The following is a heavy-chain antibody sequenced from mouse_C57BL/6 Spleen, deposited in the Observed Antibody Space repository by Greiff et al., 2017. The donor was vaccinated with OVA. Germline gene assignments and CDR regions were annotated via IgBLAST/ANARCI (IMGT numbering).Heavy chain of an antibody. Sequence: QVQLQQPGAELVKPGASVKLSCKASGYTFTSYWMQWVKQRPGPGLEWIGEIDPSDSYTNYNQKFKGKATLTVDTSSSTAYMQLSSLTSEDSAVYYCARRDYGSSYSYFDYWGQGTTLTVSS. J-gene: IGHJ2*01. CDR1: GYTFTSYW. CDR2: IDPSDSYT. D-gene: IGHD1-1*01. V-gene: IGHV1-50*01. CDR3: ARRDYGSSYSYFDY.